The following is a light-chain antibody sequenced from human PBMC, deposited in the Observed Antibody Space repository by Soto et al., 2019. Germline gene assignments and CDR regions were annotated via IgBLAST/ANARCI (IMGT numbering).Light chain of an antibody. CDR2: SNN. Sequence: QSVLTQPPSASGTPGQRVTISCSGSSSNIGSNTVNWYQQLPGTAPTLLIYSNNQRPSGVPARFSGSTSCTSASLAISGRQSEDEADYYCAAWDDSLNGVVFGGGTKLTVL. CDR1: SSNIGSNT. V-gene: IGLV1-44*01. J-gene: IGLJ2*01. CDR3: AAWDDSLNGVV.